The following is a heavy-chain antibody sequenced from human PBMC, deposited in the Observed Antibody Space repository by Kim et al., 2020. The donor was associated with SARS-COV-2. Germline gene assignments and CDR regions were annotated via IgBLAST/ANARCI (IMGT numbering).Heavy chain of an antibody. CDR1: GFSFSDIS. Sequence: GGSLRLSCAASGFSFSDISMHWVRQASGKGLEWVCRVTREVDNYATGYGESRKGSVTITSDDSKKIAFLQFYSLKIADTSVYYCATQNPNALDYWGEGILLTVPS. V-gene: IGHV3-73*01. D-gene: IGHD2-8*01. CDR2: VTREVDNYAT. CDR3: ATQNPNALDY. J-gene: IGHJ4*02.